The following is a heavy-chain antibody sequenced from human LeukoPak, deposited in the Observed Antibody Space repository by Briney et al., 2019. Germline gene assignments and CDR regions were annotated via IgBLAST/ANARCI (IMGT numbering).Heavy chain of an antibody. V-gene: IGHV4-34*01. D-gene: IGHD6-13*01. CDR3: ARGEYIKGEEAGAPNYFDY. J-gene: IGHJ4*02. Sequence: SETLSLTCAVYGGSFSGYYWSWIRQPPGKGLEWIGEINHSGSTNYNPSLKSRVTISVDTSKNQFSLKLSSVTAADTAVYYCARGEYIKGEEAGAPNYFDYWGQGTPVTVSS. CDR1: GGSFSGYY. CDR2: INHSGST.